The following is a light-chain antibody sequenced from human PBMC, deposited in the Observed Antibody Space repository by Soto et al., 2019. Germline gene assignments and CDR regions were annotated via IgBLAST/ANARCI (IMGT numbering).Light chain of an antibody. J-gene: IGKJ1*01. CDR2: GAS. CDR3: QQYGSSWT. V-gene: IGKV3-20*01. Sequence: EIVLTQSPGTLSLSPGQRATLSCRASQSVSSSYLAWYQQKPGQAPRLLIYGASSRATSIPDRFSVSGSGTDFTLTISRLEPEDFAVYYCQQYGSSWTFGQGTKVE. CDR1: QSVSSSY.